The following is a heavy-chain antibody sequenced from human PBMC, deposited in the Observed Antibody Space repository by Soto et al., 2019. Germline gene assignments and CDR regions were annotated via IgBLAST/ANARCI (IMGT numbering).Heavy chain of an antibody. CDR2: MNPNSGNT. J-gene: IGHJ6*03. CDR1: AYRESSYV. CDR3: AREGSCSGGSCYGDGYYMDV. D-gene: IGHD2-15*01. V-gene: IGHV1-8*01. Sequence: ACGGAAYRESSYVTEGVGQATGKGLEWMGWMNPNSGNTGYAQKFQGRVTMTRNTSISTAYMELSSLRSEDTAVYYCAREGSCSGGSCYGDGYYMDVWGKGTTVTVSS.